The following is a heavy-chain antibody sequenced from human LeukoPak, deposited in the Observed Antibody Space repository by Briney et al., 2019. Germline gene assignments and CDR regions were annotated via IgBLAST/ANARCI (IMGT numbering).Heavy chain of an antibody. V-gene: IGHV6-1*01. CDR2: PYYGTRRYN. Sequence: QTLSLTCAISGDSVSSNSAAWNWIRQSPSRGLEWLGRPYYGTRRYNDYAVSAKSRITISPDTSNNHFSLQLNSVPPEDTAAYYCARDHYGDSRGRVMDYWGQGTLVTVSS. CDR3: ARDHYGDSRGRVMDY. J-gene: IGHJ4*02. CDR1: GDSVSSNSAA. D-gene: IGHD4-17*01.